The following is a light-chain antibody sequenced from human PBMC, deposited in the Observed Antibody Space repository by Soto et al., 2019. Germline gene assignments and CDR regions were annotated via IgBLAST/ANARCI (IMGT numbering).Light chain of an antibody. CDR2: DVS. V-gene: IGLV2-14*01. CDR3: SSYTTSTTLGV. CDR1: SSDVGTYNH. Sequence: HSVLTKPASVYGAPGQSITISCTGTSSDVGTYNHVSWYQQHPGKAPKLMIYDVSNRPSGVSNRFSGSKSGNTASLTISGLQAEDEADYYCSSYTTSTTLGVFGTGTKVTVL. J-gene: IGLJ1*01.